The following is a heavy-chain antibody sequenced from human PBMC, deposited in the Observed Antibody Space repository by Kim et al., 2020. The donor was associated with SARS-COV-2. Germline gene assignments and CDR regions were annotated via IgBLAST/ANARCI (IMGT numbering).Heavy chain of an antibody. Sequence: GGSLRLSCAASGFTFSSYGMHWVRQAPGKGLEWVAVISYDGSNKYYADSVKGRFTISRDNSKNTLYLQMNSLRAADTAVYYCARDYEGINYSVDYYYYV. D-gene: IGHD2-15*01. CDR1: GFTFSSYG. CDR2: ISYDGSNK. J-gene: IGHJ6*01. CDR3: ARDYEGINYSVDYYYYV. V-gene: IGHV3-30*03.